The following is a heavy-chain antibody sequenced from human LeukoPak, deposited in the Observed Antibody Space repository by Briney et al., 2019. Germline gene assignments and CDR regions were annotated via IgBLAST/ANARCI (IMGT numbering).Heavy chain of an antibody. CDR1: GFTFSSYA. J-gene: IGHJ4*02. CDR3: AKGDLVVPAAIPDY. Sequence: QPGGSLRLSCAASGFTFSSYAMSWVRQAPGKGLEWVSAISGSGGSTYYADSVKGRFTMSRDNSKHTLYLQMNSLRAEDTAVYYCAKGDLVVPAAIPDYWGQGTLVTVSS. D-gene: IGHD2-2*01. CDR2: ISGSGGST. V-gene: IGHV3-23*01.